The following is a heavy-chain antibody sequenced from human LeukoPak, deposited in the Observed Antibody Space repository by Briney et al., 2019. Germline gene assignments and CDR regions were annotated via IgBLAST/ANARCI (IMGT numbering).Heavy chain of an antibody. CDR3: AKSGGRTTVTTHDY. CDR1: GISFSSYA. D-gene: IGHD4-17*01. J-gene: IGHJ4*02. Sequence: GGSLRLSCAASGISFSSYAMSWVRQAPGKGLEWVSGISGSGGSTYYADSVKGRFTISRDNSKNTLYLQMNSLRAEDTAVYSCAKSGGRTTVTTHDYWGQGTLVTVSS. V-gene: IGHV3-23*01. CDR2: ISGSGGST.